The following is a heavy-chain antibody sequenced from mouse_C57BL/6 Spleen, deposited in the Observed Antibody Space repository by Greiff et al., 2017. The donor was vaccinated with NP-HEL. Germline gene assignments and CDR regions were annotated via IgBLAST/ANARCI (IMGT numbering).Heavy chain of an antibody. V-gene: IGHV14-4*01. CDR1: GFNIKDDY. D-gene: IGHD2-2*01. CDR3: TTGVTYYFDY. Sequence: EVHLVESGAELVRPGASVKLSCTASGFNIKDDYMHWVKQRPEQGLEWIGWIDPENGDTEYASKFQGKATITADTSSNTAYLQLSSLTSEDTAVYYCTTGVTYYFDYWGQGTTLTVSS. CDR2: IDPENGDT. J-gene: IGHJ2*01.